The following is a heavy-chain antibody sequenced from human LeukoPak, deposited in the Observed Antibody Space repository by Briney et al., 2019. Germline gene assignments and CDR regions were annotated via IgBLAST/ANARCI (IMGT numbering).Heavy chain of an antibody. Sequence: PGGSLRLSCAASGFTFSSYEMNWVRQAPGKGLEWVSYISSSGSTIYYADSVKGRFTISRDNAKNSLHLRMKSLRVEDTAVYYCAREKPELDYWGQGTLVTVSS. CDR1: GFTFSSYE. CDR2: ISSSGSTI. CDR3: AREKPELDY. V-gene: IGHV3-48*03. J-gene: IGHJ4*02.